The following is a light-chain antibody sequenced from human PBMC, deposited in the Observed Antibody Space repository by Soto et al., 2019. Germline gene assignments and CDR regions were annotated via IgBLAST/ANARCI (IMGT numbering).Light chain of an antibody. CDR2: GAS. CDR1: QSVSNNY. J-gene: IGKJ1*01. V-gene: IGKV3D-20*02. CDR3: QQRRNWPRT. Sequence: IVLTKSPCTLSLSPAERATLYCRASQSVSNNYLAWYQQKPGQAPRLLIYGASNRATGIPDRFSGSGSGTDFTLTISSLEPEDFAVYYCQQRRNWPRTFGQGTKVDIK.